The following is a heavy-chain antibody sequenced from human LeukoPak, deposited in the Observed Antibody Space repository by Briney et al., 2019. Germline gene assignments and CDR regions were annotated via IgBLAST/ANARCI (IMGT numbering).Heavy chain of an antibody. J-gene: IGHJ4*02. CDR2: ISSSDSTI. Sequence: GGSLRLSCAASGFTFSSYEMNWVRQAPGKGLEWVSYISSSDSTIYYADSVKGRFTISRDNAKNSLYLQMNSLRAEDTAVYYRARELGGGYFDYWGQGTLVTVSS. CDR1: GFTFSSYE. D-gene: IGHD3-16*01. V-gene: IGHV3-48*03. CDR3: ARELGGGYFDY.